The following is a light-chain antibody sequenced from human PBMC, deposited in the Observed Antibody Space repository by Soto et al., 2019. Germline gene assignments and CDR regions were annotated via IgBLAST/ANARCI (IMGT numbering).Light chain of an antibody. Sequence: QSALTRPASVSASPGQSITISCTGTSSDIGAYNSVSWYQQHPGKAPQLMIYDVSYRPSGISSRFSGSKSGNTASLTISGLQADDDADYYCASYTSARIRVFGGGTKVTVL. CDR3: ASYTSARIRV. V-gene: IGLV2-14*03. J-gene: IGLJ2*01. CDR2: DVS. CDR1: SSDIGAYNS.